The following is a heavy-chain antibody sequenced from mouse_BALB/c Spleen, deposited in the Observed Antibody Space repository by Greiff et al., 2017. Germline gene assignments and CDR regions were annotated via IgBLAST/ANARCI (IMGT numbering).Heavy chain of an antibody. Sequence: EVKLMESGGGLVQPGGSLKLSCAASGFDFSRYWMSWVRQAPGKGLEWIGEINPDSSTINYTPSLKDKFIISRDNAKNTLYLQMSKVRSEDTALYYCARSGYYYAMDYWGQGTSVTVSS. J-gene: IGHJ4*01. CDR3: ARSGYYYAMDY. CDR1: GFDFSRYW. V-gene: IGHV4-1*02. CDR2: INPDSSTI.